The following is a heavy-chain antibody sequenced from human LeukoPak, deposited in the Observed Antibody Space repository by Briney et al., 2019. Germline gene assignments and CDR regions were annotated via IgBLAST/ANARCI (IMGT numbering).Heavy chain of an antibody. D-gene: IGHD5-12*01. Sequence: GGSLRLSCAASGFTVSSNYMTWVRQAPGKGLEWVSLIYTDGSTCYADSVKGRFTISRHNSKNTLYIQMNSLGADDTAVYYCATGYSGYRRSYYYGMDVWGQGTTVTVSS. CDR1: GFTVSSNY. CDR3: ATGYSGYRRSYYYGMDV. V-gene: IGHV3-53*04. CDR2: IYTDGST. J-gene: IGHJ6*02.